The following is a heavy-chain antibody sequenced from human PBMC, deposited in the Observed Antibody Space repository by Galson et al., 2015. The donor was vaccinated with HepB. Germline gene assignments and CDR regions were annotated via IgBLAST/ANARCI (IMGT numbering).Heavy chain of an antibody. CDR2: IYHNGRS. J-gene: IGHJ6*02. Sequence: LTCTVSGGSFSTYYWSWIRQPPGKGLEWIGYIYHNGRSNSNPSLKSRITFSVDTSKNQFSLKLRSVTAADTAIYYCARSFSSSNYRVDYNFGWDVWGQGTTVIVSS. V-gene: IGHV4-59*01. CDR1: GGSFSTYY. CDR3: ARSFSSSNYRVDYNFGWDV. D-gene: IGHD6-13*01.